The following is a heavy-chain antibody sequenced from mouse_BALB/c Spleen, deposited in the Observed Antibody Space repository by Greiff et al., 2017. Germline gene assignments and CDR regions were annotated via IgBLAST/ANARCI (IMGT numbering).Heavy chain of an antibody. Sequence: EVHLVESGGGLVQPGGSRKLSCAASGFTFSSFGMHWVRQAPEKGLEWVAYISSGSSTIYYADTVKGRFTISRDNPKNTLFLQMTSLRSEDTAMYYCARKGDYMYDGAMDYWGQGTSVTVSS. CDR1: GFTFSSFG. CDR3: ARKGDYMYDGAMDY. V-gene: IGHV5-17*02. J-gene: IGHJ4*01. D-gene: IGHD2-14*01. CDR2: ISSGSSTI.